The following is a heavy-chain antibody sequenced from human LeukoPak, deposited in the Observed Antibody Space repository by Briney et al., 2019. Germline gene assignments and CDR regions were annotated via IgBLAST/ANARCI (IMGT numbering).Heavy chain of an antibody. J-gene: IGHJ4*02. CDR3: ARVSIIQLWPPFDY. Sequence: ASVKVSCKASGYTFTGYYMHWVRQAPGQGLEWMGCINPNSGDTNHAQKFQGRVTMTRDTSINTAYMDLSRLRSDDTAVYYCARVSIIQLWPPFDYWGRGTLVTVSS. D-gene: IGHD5-18*01. V-gene: IGHV1-2*02. CDR1: GYTFTGYY. CDR2: INPNSGDT.